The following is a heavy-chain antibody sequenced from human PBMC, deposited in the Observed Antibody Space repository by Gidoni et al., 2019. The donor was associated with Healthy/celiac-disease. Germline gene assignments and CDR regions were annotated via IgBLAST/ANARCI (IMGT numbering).Heavy chain of an antibody. CDR3: ARADIVLVPAAKNWVWFDP. V-gene: IGHV4-31*03. Sequence: QVQLQESGPGLVKPSQTLSLTCTVSGGSISSGGYYWSWIRQHPGKGLEWIGYIYYSGSTYYNPSLKSRVTISVDTSKNQFSLKLSSVTAADTAVYYCARADIVLVPAAKNWVWFDPWGQGTLVTVSS. D-gene: IGHD2-2*01. CDR2: IYYSGST. CDR1: GGSISSGGYY. J-gene: IGHJ5*02.